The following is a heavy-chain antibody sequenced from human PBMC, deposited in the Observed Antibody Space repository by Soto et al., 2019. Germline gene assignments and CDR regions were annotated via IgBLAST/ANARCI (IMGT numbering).Heavy chain of an antibody. V-gene: IGHV1-69*13. D-gene: IGHD6-13*01. J-gene: IGHJ5*02. CDR3: ARGGYSSSWPRFSWFDP. CDR2: IIPIFGTA. Sequence: ASVKVSCKASGGTFSSYAISWVRQAPGQGLEWMGGIIPIFGTANYAQKFQGRVTITADESTSTAYMELSSLRSEDTAVYYCARGGYSSSWPRFSWFDPWGQGTLVTVSS. CDR1: GGTFSSYA.